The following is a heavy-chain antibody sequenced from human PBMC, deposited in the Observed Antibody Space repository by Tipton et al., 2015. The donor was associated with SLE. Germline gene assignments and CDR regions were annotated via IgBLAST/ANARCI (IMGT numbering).Heavy chain of an antibody. D-gene: IGHD6-19*01. Sequence: SLRLSCAASGFTFSDYAMSWVRQAPGKGLEWVSGISGTGDRTYDADSVKGRFTISRDNSKKTLYLQMNSLRDEDTAVYYCAKDATLIAVLDYWGQGTLVTVSS. V-gene: IGHV3-23*01. J-gene: IGHJ4*02. CDR2: ISGTGDRT. CDR1: GFTFSDYA. CDR3: AKDATLIAVLDY.